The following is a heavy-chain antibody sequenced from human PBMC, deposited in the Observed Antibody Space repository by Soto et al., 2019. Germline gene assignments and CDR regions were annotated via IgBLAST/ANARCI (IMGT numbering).Heavy chain of an antibody. J-gene: IGHJ5*02. CDR3: ARGLSHKATSHWFDP. CDR2: IIPILGIA. V-gene: IGHV1-69*02. CDR1: GGTFSSYT. Sequence: SVKVSCKASGGTFSSYTISWVRQAPGQGLEWMGRIIPILGIANYAQKFQGRVTITADKSTSTAYMELSSLRSEDTAVYYCARGLSHKATSHWFDPWGQGTLVTVSS.